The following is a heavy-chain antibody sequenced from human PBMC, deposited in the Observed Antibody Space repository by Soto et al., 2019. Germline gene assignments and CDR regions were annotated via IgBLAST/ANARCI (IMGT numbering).Heavy chain of an antibody. CDR1: GGSFSGYY. CDR2: IDHSGST. CDR3: ARGGAGCLIATSVPRGY. Sequence: QVQLQQWGAGLLKPSETLALTCAVYGGSFSGYYWNWIRQPPGKGLEWSGEIDHSGSTNENPSLKSRATISVDTSKNHCSLKLSSVTAADTAVYYCARGGAGCLIATSVPRGYWGQGTLVTVSS. V-gene: IGHV4-34*04. D-gene: IGHD6-13*01. J-gene: IGHJ4*02.